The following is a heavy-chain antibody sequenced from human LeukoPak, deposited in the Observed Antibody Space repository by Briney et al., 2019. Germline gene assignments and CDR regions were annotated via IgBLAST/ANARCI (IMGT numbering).Heavy chain of an antibody. Sequence: GGSLRLSCAASGFAVSSNYMSWVRQAPGKGLEWVSVIYSGGGTHYANSVKGRFTISRDNAKSSLHLQMSSLRVEDTAVYYCARESRSGFCSSISCYDYWGQGTLVTVSS. D-gene: IGHD2-2*01. CDR2: IYSGGGT. CDR1: GFAVSSNY. V-gene: IGHV3-53*01. CDR3: ARESRSGFCSSISCYDY. J-gene: IGHJ4*02.